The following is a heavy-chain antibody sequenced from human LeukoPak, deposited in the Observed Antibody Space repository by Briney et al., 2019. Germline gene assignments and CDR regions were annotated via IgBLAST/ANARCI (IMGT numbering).Heavy chain of an antibody. CDR3: ARGLLLGPQYYFDY. V-gene: IGHV3-21*01. D-gene: IGHD1-26*01. J-gene: IGHJ4*02. CDR1: GFTFSSYS. CDR2: ISSSSSYI. Sequence: GGSLRLSCAASGFTFSSYSMNWVRQAPGKGLEWVSSISSSSSYIYYADSVKGRFTISRDNAKNSLYLQMNGLRAEDTAVYYCARGLLLGPQYYFDYWGQGTLVTVSS.